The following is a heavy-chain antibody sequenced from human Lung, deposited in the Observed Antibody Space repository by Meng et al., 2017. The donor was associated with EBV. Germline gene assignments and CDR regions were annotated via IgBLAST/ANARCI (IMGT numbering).Heavy chain of an antibody. CDR2: ISHSGTT. Sequence: QVQLQESGPGRVKPSGTLSLSCAVSGASISNNNWWSWVRQRPGKGLEWSGEISHSGTTNYTPSLKSRVTISVDKSKNQFSLKLTSVTAADTAVYYCARGGWSSSWGNWGQGTLVTVSS. D-gene: IGHD6-13*01. J-gene: IGHJ4*02. CDR1: GASISNNNW. V-gene: IGHV4-4*02. CDR3: ARGGWSSSWGN.